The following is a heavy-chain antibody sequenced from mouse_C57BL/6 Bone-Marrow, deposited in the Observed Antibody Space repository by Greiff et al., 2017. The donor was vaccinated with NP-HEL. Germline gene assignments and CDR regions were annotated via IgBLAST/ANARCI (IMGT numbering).Heavy chain of an antibody. V-gene: IGHV2-6*01. Sequence: QVQLKESGPGLVAPSQSLSITCTVSGFSLTSYGVDWVRQSPGKGLEWLGVIWGVGSTNYNSALKSRLSISKDNSKSQVFLKMNSLQTDDTAMYYCASLYYDYDEAYWGQGTLVTVSA. D-gene: IGHD2-4*01. CDR1: GFSLTSYG. CDR3: ASLYYDYDEAY. J-gene: IGHJ3*01. CDR2: IWGVGST.